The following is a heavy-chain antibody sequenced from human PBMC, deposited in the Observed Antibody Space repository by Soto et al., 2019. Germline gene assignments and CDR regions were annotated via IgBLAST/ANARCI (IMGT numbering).Heavy chain of an antibody. CDR2: INDRSNYI. CDR1: GFSFSKYS. J-gene: IGHJ4*02. Sequence: GGSLRLSCAASGFSFSKYSMNWVRQDPGKGLEWVSSINDRSNYIYYADSVKGRFTISRDNAIKSLYLQMNSLRPDDTAVYYCANFPSCSSSIGLNYWGRRTLVTVSS. V-gene: IGHV3-21*01. CDR3: ANFPSCSSSIGLNY. D-gene: IGHD6-6*01.